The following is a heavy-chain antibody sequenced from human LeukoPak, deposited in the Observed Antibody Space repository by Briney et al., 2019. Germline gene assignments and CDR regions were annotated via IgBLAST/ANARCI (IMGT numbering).Heavy chain of an antibody. Sequence: GASVKVSCKASGYTFTGYYMHWVRRAPGQGLEWMGWINPNSGVTNYAQKFQGRVTMTGDTSISTAYMELSRLRSDDTAVYYCARDRPYGDYLYYFDYWGQGTLVTVSS. D-gene: IGHD4-17*01. CDR3: ARDRPYGDYLYYFDY. CDR1: GYTFTGYY. V-gene: IGHV1-2*02. CDR2: INPNSGVT. J-gene: IGHJ4*02.